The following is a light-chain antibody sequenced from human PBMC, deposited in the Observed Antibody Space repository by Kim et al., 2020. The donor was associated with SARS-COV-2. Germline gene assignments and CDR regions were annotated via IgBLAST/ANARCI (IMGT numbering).Light chain of an antibody. V-gene: IGKV1-5*03. Sequence: DIQMTQSPSTLSASVGDRVTITCRASQSISNWLAWYQQKPGKAPKVLIYQASNLESGVPSRFSGSGSGTEFTLTISSLQPDDCATYYCQQYEVSPTCTFGQGTKLEIK. J-gene: IGKJ2*02. CDR1: QSISNW. CDR2: QAS. CDR3: QQYEVSPTCT.